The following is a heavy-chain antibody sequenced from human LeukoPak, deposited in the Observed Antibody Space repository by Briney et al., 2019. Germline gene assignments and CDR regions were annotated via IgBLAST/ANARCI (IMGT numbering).Heavy chain of an antibody. CDR1: GFTFSSYW. Sequence: QAGASLRLSCPASGFTFSSYWMSWVGQAPGNGLDWLANIKQDGSEKYYVDSVKGRFTISRDNAKNSLYLQMNSLRAEDTAVYYCARESGYCSSTSCSYYYYYGMDVWGQGTTVTVSS. CDR3: ARESGYCSSTSCSYYYYYGMDV. CDR2: IKQDGSEK. V-gene: IGHV3-7*01. D-gene: IGHD2-2*01. J-gene: IGHJ6*02.